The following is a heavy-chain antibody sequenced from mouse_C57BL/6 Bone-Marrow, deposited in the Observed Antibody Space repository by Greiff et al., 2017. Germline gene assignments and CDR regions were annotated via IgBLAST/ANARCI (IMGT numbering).Heavy chain of an antibody. D-gene: IGHD2-4*01. V-gene: IGHV1-62-2*01. CDR1: GYTFTEYT. J-gene: IGHJ3*01. CDR2: FYPGSGSI. CDR3: ARHEAHIYYDYDGGFAY. Sequence: QVQLQQSGAELVKPGASVKLSCKASGYTFTEYTIHWVKQRSGQGLEWIGWFYPGSGSIKYNEKFKDKATLTADKSSSTVYMELSRLTSEDSAVYFCARHEAHIYYDYDGGFAYWGQGTLVTVSA.